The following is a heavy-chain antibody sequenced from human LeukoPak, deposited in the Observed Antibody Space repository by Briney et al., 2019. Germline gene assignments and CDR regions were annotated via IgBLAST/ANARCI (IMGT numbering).Heavy chain of an antibody. CDR3: ARDLNMGGDY. V-gene: IGHV1-2*02. CDR2: INPNSGGT. J-gene: IGHJ4*02. CDR1: GYTFTTYE. D-gene: IGHD3-10*01. Sequence: GASVKVSCKASGYTFTTYEIDWVRQAPGQGLEWMGWINPNSGGTNYAQKFQGRVTMTRDTSISTAYMELSRLRSDDTAVYYCARDLNMGGDYWGQGTLVTVSS.